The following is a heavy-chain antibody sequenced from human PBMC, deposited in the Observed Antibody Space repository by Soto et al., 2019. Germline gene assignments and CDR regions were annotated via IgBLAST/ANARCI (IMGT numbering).Heavy chain of an antibody. D-gene: IGHD2-2*01. CDR2: VYHSGST. CDR3: ARRSWRSSTSCYQGHDAVDI. V-gene: IGHV4-4*02. Sequence: PSETLSLTCAVSGGSISTSNWWSWVRQPPGKGLEWIGEVYHSGSTNYNPSFKSRVTIFVHTSKNQFSLKLSSVTAADTAIYYCARRSWRSSTSCYQGHDAVDIWGQGTMVTFS. J-gene: IGHJ3*02. CDR1: GGSISTSNW.